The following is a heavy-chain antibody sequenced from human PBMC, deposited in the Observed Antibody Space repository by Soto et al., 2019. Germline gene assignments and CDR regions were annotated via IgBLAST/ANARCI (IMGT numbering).Heavy chain of an antibody. V-gene: IGHV3-30*18. CDR2: ISYDGSNK. J-gene: IGHJ6*03. CDR1: GFTFSSYG. CDR3: AKDRPVLNYYYMDV. D-gene: IGHD6-19*01. Sequence: QVQLVESGGGVVQPGRSLRLSCAASGFTFSSYGMHWVRQAPGKGLEWVAVISYDGSNKYYADSVKGRFTISRDNSKNTLYLQLNSLRAEDTAVYYCAKDRPVLNYYYMDVWGKGTTVTVSS.